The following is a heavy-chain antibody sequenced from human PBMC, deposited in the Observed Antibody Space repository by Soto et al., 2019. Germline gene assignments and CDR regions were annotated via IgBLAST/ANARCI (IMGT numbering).Heavy chain of an antibody. V-gene: IGHV3-53*01. J-gene: IGHJ3*02. CDR2: IYSGGST. CDR3: ARAGDRSGWYHAFDI. Sequence: EVQLVESGGGLIQPGGSLRLSCAASGFTVSSNYMSWVRQAPGKGLEWVSVIYSGGSTYYADSVKGRFTISRDNSKNTLYLQMNSMRPEDTAVYYCARAGDRSGWYHAFDIWGQGTVVTVSS. CDR1: GFTVSSNY. D-gene: IGHD6-19*01.